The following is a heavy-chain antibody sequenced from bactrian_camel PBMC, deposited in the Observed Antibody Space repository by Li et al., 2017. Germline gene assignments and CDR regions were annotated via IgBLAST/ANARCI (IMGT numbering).Heavy chain of an antibody. Sequence: HVQLVESGGGSVQAGGSLRLSCVASGYTSKSAFMGWFRQAPGKDREAVAAVGTIDGRTYYADSAKGRFALSQDNSKRTLYLQMNDLKPEDTAMYYCAADEGAGCSYSGYEGLTDSYGLAPSDFGYWGQGTQVTVS. V-gene: IGHV3S1*01. J-gene: IGHJ6*01. D-gene: IGHD4*01. CDR2: VGTIDGRT. CDR3: AADEGAGCSYSGYEGLTDSYGLAPSDFGY. CDR1: GYTSKSAF.